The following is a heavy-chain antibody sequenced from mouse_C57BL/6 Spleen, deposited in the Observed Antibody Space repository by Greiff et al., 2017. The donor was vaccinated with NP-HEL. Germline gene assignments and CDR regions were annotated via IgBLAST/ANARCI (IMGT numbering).Heavy chain of an antibody. CDR1: GFSLTSYG. J-gene: IGHJ4*01. D-gene: IGHD2-5*01. V-gene: IGHV2-6*03. CDR2: IWSDGST. Sequence: QVQLQQSGPGLVAPSQSLSITCTVSGFSLTSYGVHWVRQPPGKGLEWLVVIWSDGSTTYNSALKSRLSISKDNSKSQVFLKMNSLQTDDTAMYYCARGPYYYSNYGAMDYWGQGTSVTVSS. CDR3: ARGPYYYSNYGAMDY.